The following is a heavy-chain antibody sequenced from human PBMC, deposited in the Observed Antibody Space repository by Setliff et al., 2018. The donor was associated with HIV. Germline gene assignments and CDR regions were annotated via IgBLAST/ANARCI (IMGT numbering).Heavy chain of an antibody. CDR3: ARGGYSYGFGRHRAYFQY. CDR2: INHSGGT. CDR1: GGSFSAYY. D-gene: IGHD5-18*01. V-gene: IGHV4-34*01. Sequence: PSETLSLTCAVYGGSFSAYYWSWIRQTPGRGLEWIGEINHSGGTNYNPSLKSRVTMSVATSKNQFSLKLSSVTAADTAVFYCARGGYSYGFGRHRAYFQYWGQGTQVTVSS. J-gene: IGHJ1*01.